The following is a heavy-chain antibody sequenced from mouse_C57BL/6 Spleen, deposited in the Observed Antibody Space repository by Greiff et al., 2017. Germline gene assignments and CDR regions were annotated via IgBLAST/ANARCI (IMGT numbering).Heavy chain of an antibody. Sequence: EVQLQQSGGGLVKPGGSLKLSCAASGFTFSSYTMSWVRQTPEKRLEWVATISGGGGNTYYPDSVKGRFTISRDNAKNTLYLQMSSLRSEDTALYYCARHTDYYGSSYGYFDVWGTGTTVTVSS. CDR2: ISGGGGNT. CDR3: ARHTDYYGSSYGYFDV. V-gene: IGHV5-9*01. J-gene: IGHJ1*03. CDR1: GFTFSSYT. D-gene: IGHD1-1*01.